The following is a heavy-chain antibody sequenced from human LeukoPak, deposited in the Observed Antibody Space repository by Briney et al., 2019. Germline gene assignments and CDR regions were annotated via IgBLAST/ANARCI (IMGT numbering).Heavy chain of an antibody. CDR3: ARKGAGTTSDLGWFDP. J-gene: IGHJ5*02. CDR2: MNPNSGNT. V-gene: IGHV1-8*01. CDR1: GYTFTSYD. Sequence: ASVKVSCKASGYTFTSYDINWVRQATGQGLEWMGWMNPNSGNTGYAQKFQGRVTMTRNTSISTAYMELSSLRSEDTAVYYCARKGAGTTSDLGWFDPWGQGTLVTVSS. D-gene: IGHD1-7*01.